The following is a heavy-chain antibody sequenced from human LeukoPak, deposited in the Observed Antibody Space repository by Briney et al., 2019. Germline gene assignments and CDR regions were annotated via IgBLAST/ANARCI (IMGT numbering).Heavy chain of an antibody. J-gene: IGHJ4*02. D-gene: IGHD2-21*02. V-gene: IGHV3-23*01. CDR2: ISGSGVRT. CDR3: AKTRHIVVVTATLDY. Sequence: GGSLRLSCAASGFMFSSYAMNWVRQAPGKGLEWVSLISGSGVRTYYADSVKGRFTIFRDNSKNTLYLQMNSLRAEDTAVYYCAKTRHIVVVTATLDYWGQGTLVTVSS. CDR1: GFMFSSYA.